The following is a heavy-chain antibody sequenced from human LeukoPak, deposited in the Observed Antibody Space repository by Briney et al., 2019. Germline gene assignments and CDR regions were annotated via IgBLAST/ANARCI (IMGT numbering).Heavy chain of an antibody. V-gene: IGHV3-30-3*01. D-gene: IGHD1-7*01. CDR2: ISYDGSNK. J-gene: IGHJ3*02. Sequence: GRSLRLSCAASGFTFSSYAMHWVRQAPGKGLEWVAVISYDGSNKYYADSVKGRFTISRDNSKNTLYLQMNSLRAEDTAVYYCARAPRRITGTTFAFDIWGQGTMVTVSS. CDR3: ARAPRRITGTTFAFDI. CDR1: GFTFSSYA.